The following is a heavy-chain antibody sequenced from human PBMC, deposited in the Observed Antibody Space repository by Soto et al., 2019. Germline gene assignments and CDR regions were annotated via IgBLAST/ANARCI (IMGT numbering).Heavy chain of an antibody. J-gene: IGHJ4*02. CDR1: GHTFTSYD. Sequence: ASVKVSCKASGHTFTSYDINWVRQATGQGLEWMGWMNPNSGNTGYAQKFQGRVTMTRNTSISTAYMELSSLRSEDTAVYYCARGGVHIAAADNFDYWGQGTLVTVSS. CDR2: MNPNSGNT. V-gene: IGHV1-8*01. CDR3: ARGGVHIAAADNFDY. D-gene: IGHD6-13*01.